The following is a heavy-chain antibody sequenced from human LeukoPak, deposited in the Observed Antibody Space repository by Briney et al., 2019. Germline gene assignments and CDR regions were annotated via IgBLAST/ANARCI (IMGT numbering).Heavy chain of an antibody. V-gene: IGHV3-48*01. CDR3: ARDRLTSGSYFFDY. D-gene: IGHD1-26*01. Sequence: GGSLRLSCAASGFTFSSYTMNWVRQAPGRGLEWISYISGRSSTIYYADSVRGRFTISRDNAKNSMYLQMNSLRAEDTAVYYCARDRLTSGSYFFDYWGQGTLVTVSS. CDR2: ISGRSSTI. J-gene: IGHJ4*02. CDR1: GFTFSSYT.